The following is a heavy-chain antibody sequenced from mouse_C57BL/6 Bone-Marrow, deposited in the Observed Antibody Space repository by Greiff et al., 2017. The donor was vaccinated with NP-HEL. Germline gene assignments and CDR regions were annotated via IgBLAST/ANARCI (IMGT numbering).Heavy chain of an antibody. CDR3: TTWGYHFYYAMDY. CDR2: IDPENGDT. J-gene: IGHJ4*01. V-gene: IGHV14-4*01. Sequence: VQLQQSGAELVRPGASVKLSCTASGFNIKDDYMHWVKQRPEQGLEWIGWIDPENGDTEYASKFQGKATITADTSSNPAYLQLSSLTSEDTAVYYCTTWGYHFYYAMDYWGQGTSVTVSS. D-gene: IGHD2-2*01. CDR1: GFNIKDDY.